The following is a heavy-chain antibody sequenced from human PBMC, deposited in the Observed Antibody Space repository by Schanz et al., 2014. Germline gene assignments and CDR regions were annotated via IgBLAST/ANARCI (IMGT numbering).Heavy chain of an antibody. V-gene: IGHV4-39*01. Sequence: QLQLQESGPGLVKPSETLSLTCTVSGASISGSSDYWGWIRQSPGKGLEWIGNIYYTGTTYYNPSLKIRVSISVDTSKNQVSLKLPSVTAADTAVFYCARRDNYLSAFDIWGQGTMVTVSS. D-gene: IGHD4-4*01. CDR2: IYYTGTT. CDR1: GASISGSSDY. CDR3: ARRDNYLSAFDI. J-gene: IGHJ3*02.